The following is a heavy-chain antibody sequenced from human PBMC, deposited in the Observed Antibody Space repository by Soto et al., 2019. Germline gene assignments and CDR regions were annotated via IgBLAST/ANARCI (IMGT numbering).Heavy chain of an antibody. CDR1: GGSFSGYY. J-gene: IGHJ3*01. Sequence: PSETLSLTCAVYGGSFSGYYWSWIRQPPGKGLEWIGEINHSGSTNYNPSLKSRVTISVDTPKNQFSLRLSSVTAADTAVYYCARGPYYDILTGYSAAFDVWGQGTMVTVSS. D-gene: IGHD3-9*01. V-gene: IGHV4-34*01. CDR2: INHSGST. CDR3: ARGPYYDILTGYSAAFDV.